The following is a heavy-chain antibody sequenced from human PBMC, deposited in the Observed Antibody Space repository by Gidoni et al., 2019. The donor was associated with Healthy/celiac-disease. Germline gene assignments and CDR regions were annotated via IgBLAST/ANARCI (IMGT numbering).Heavy chain of an antibody. D-gene: IGHD1-1*01. Sequence: QVQLVESGGGVVQPGRSLRLSCAASGSTFSSYGRHRVRQAPGKGLGWVAVIWYDGSNKYYADSVKGRVTISRDNSKNTLYLQMNSLRAEDTAVYYCARDNSPKLQPLDYWGQGTLVTVSS. CDR3: ARDNSPKLQPLDY. J-gene: IGHJ4*02. CDR2: IWYDGSNK. V-gene: IGHV3-33*01. CDR1: GSTFSSYG.